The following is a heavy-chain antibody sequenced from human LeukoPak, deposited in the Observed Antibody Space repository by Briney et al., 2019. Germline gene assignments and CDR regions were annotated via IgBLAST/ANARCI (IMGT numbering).Heavy chain of an antibody. J-gene: IGHJ4*02. D-gene: IGHD1-26*01. Sequence: GASVKVSCKASGYTFSTYFLHWVRQAPGQGLEWMGWINPNSGGTKYEQRFQGRVIMTRDTSINTAYMEMRWLKSDDTAVYYCARLGATTYDYWGQGTLVTVSS. V-gene: IGHV1-2*02. CDR3: ARLGATTYDY. CDR1: GYTFSTYF. CDR2: INPNSGGT.